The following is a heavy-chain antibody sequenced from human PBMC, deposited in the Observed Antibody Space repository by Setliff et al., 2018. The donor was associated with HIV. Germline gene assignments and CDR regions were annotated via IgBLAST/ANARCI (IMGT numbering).Heavy chain of an antibody. J-gene: IGHJ4*02. V-gene: IGHV5-51*01. Sequence: GESLKISCKGLGYSFPHYWIGWVRQIPGKGLEWVAIIFPSDSDTRYSPSFEGQVTISADKSTNTAYLQWSTLKASDTATYYCTRRRRAPGIEDLEAYWGQGTLVTVSS. D-gene: IGHD1-26*01. CDR1: GYSFPHYW. CDR3: TRRRRAPGIEDLEAY. CDR2: IFPSDSDT.